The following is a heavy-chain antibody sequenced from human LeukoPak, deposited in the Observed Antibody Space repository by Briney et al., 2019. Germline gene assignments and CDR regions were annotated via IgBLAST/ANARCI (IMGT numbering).Heavy chain of an antibody. J-gene: IGHJ4*02. CDR2: ISYDGSNK. CDR3: ARSRIAGAPSFDS. CDR1: GFTFGTYG. Sequence: PGRSLRLSCAASGFTFGTYGMHWVRQAPGKGLEWVAVISYDGSNKYYADSVRGRFTISRDNAKNSLYLQMNSLRAEDTALYYCARSRIAGAPSFDSWGQGTLVTVSS. D-gene: IGHD1-26*01. V-gene: IGHV3-30*03.